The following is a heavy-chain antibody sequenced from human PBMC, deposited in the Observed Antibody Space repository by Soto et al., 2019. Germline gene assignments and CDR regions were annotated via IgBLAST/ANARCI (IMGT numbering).Heavy chain of an antibody. D-gene: IGHD6-13*01. V-gene: IGHV4-39*01. CDR2: IYYSGST. CDR1: GGYISSSSYY. J-gene: IGHJ5*02. CDR3: ACAPYSNSWSS. Sequence: QLQLQESGPGLVKPSETLSLPCTVSGGYISSSSYYWGWIRQPPGKGLEWIGSIYYSGSTYYNASLKSRVTISVDTSRNQFSLKLSSVTAADAAMYYCACAPYSNSWSSWGQGTLVTVSS.